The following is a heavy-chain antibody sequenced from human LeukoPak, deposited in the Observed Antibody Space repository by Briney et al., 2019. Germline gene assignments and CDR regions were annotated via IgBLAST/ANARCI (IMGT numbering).Heavy chain of an antibody. CDR2: ISDSGTTT. CDR3: AKESQATTSFDY. Sequence: GGSLRLSCAASRFTFSAHAMSWLRQAPGKGLEWVSAISDSGTTTHYADSVKGRFTISRDNSKNTLSLQMNSLRVDDTALYYCAKESQATTSFDYWGQGSLVTVSS. V-gene: IGHV3-23*01. D-gene: IGHD1-14*01. J-gene: IGHJ4*02. CDR1: RFTFSAHA.